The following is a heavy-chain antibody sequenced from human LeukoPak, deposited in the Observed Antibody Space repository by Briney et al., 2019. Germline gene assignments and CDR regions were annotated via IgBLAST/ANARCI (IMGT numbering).Heavy chain of an antibody. Sequence: KPSETLSLTCTVSGGSINFYYWSWIRQSPGKGLEWIGNIYYSGSNNYNPSLKSRVTISVDTSKNQFSLILSSVTAADTAVYYCARALGYYDFWSGSSSPSNWFDPWGQGTLVTVSS. CDR1: GGSINFYY. CDR3: ARALGYYDFWSGSSSPSNWFDP. D-gene: IGHD3-3*01. CDR2: IYYSGSN. J-gene: IGHJ5*02. V-gene: IGHV4-59*01.